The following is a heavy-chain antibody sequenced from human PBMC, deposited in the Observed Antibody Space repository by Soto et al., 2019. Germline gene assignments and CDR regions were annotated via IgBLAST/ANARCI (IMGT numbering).Heavy chain of an antibody. V-gene: IGHV1-18*01. J-gene: IGHJ5*02. CDR1: GYTFTSYA. CDR2: ISAYNGNT. D-gene: IGHD3-22*01. Sequence: GASVKVSCKASGYTFTSYAMHWARQAPGQRLEWMGWISAYNGNTNYAQKLQGRVTMTTDTSTSTAYMELRSLRSDDTAVYYCAREHYYDSSGYPGGHWFDPWGQGTLVTVSS. CDR3: AREHYYDSSGYPGGHWFDP.